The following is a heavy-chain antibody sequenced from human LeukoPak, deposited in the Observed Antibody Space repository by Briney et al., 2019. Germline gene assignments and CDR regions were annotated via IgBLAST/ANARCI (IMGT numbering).Heavy chain of an antibody. CDR3: ARGNWNDEGFFDF. D-gene: IGHD1-1*01. J-gene: IGHJ4*02. V-gene: IGHV3-21*01. Sequence: GGSLRLSCAAPGFTFSSYAMSWVRQAPGKGLEWVSAISDRSGYIYYSDSLRGRFSISRDNANSSLYLLMNSLRAEDTAIYYCARGNWNDEGFFDFWGQGILVTVSS. CDR1: GFTFSSYA. CDR2: ISDRSGYI.